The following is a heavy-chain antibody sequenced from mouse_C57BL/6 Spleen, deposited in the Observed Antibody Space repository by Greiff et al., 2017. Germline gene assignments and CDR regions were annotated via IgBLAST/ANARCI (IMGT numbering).Heavy chain of an antibody. D-gene: IGHD2-4*01. V-gene: IGHV1-47*01. Sequence: VQRVESGAELVKPGASVKMSCKASGYTFTTYPIEWMKQNHGKSLEWIGNFHPYNDDTKYNEKFKGKATLTVEKSYSTVYLELSRLTSDDSAVYYGARRIYEYDENFAYWGQGTLVTVSA. J-gene: IGHJ3*01. CDR1: GYTFTTYP. CDR3: ARRIYEYDENFAY. CDR2: FHPYNDDT.